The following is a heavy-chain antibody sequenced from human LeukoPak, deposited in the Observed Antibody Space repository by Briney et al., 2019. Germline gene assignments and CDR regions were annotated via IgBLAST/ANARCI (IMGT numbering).Heavy chain of an antibody. CDR2: INPNSGGT. D-gene: IGHD2-2*01. CDR1: GYTFTGYY. V-gene: IGHV1-2*02. J-gene: IGHJ4*02. CDR3: ARGACSSTSCFYFDY. Sequence: AASVKVSCKASGYTFTGYYMHWVRQAPGQGLEWMGWINPNSGGTNYAQKFQGRVTMTRDTSISTAYVELSRLRSDDTAVYYCARGACSSTSCFYFDYWGQGTLVTVSS.